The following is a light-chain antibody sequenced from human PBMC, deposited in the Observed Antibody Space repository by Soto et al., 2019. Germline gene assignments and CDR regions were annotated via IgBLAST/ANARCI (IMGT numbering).Light chain of an antibody. CDR2: AS. V-gene: IGKV3-20*01. J-gene: IGKJ3*01. Sequence: EIVLTQSPGTLSLSPGETATLSCRASQTVSDMYLAWYQQKPGQAPRLLIYASNRATGIPDRFSGSGSGTDFTLTIGRLEPEDFAVYYCQHYGTSALFGPGTKVDIK. CDR1: QTVSDMY. CDR3: QHYGTSAL.